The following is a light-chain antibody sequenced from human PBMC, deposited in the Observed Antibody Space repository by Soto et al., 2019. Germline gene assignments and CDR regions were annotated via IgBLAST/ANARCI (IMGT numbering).Light chain of an antibody. V-gene: IGKV3-11*01. CDR1: QSFRGL. CDR3: QQRSHGLT. Sequence: EVVLTQSPVTLSFSPGERATLSCRASQSFRGLLAWYQQKPGQAPRLLIYDAYNRATGIPPRFSGSGSGTDFTLTISSLEPEDFAVYYCQQRSHGLTFGGGTKVDIK. J-gene: IGKJ4*01. CDR2: DAY.